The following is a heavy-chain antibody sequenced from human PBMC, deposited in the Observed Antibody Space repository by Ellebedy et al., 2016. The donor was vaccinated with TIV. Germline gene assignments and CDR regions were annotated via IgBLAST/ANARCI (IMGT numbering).Heavy chain of an antibody. CDR1: GFTFYHYV. D-gene: IGHD5-24*01. CDR3: ARDVSTDGWGAYFDC. Sequence: GESLKISCEASGFTFYHYVMNWVRQAPGKGLEWVASISSGSSYIYYADSVKGRFAISRDNAKNSLYLQMNSLRAGDTAVYFCARDVSTDGWGAYFDCWGQGTLVTVSS. CDR2: ISSGSSYI. V-gene: IGHV3-21*01. J-gene: IGHJ4*02.